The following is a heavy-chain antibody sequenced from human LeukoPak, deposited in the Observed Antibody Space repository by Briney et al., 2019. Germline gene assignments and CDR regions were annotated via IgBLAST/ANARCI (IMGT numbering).Heavy chain of an antibody. V-gene: IGHV1-69*13. CDR3: ASWRWGGGSYYGV. Sequence: GASVTVSCKASGGTFSSYAISWVRQAPGQGLEWMGGIIPIFGTANYAQKFQGRVTITADESTSTAYMELRSLRSDDTAVYYCASWRWGGGSYYGVWGQGTLVTVSS. D-gene: IGHD3-10*01. CDR1: GGTFSSYA. CDR2: IIPIFGTA. J-gene: IGHJ4*02.